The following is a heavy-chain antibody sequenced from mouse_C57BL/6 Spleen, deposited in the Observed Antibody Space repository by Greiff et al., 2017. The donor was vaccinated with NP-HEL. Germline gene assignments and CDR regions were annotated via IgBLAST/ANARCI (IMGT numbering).Heavy chain of an antibody. CDR3: ASRAGDSSGFDY. Sequence: EVKLVESGPELVKPGASVKIPCKASGYTFTDYNMAWVKQSHGKSLEWIGDINPNNGGTIYNQKFKGKATLTVDKSSSTAYMELRSLTSEDTADYYCASRAGDSSGFDYWGQGTTLTVSS. CDR1: GYTFTDYN. CDR2: INPNNGGT. J-gene: IGHJ2*01. V-gene: IGHV1-18*01. D-gene: IGHD3-2*02.